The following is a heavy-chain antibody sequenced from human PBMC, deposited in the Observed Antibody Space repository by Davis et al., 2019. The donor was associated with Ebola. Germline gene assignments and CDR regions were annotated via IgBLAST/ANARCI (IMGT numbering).Heavy chain of an antibody. CDR3: ARYYDILTGLDY. D-gene: IGHD3-9*01. V-gene: IGHV4-30-4*08. J-gene: IGHJ4*02. Sequence: SETLSLTCTVSGGSISSSSYYWGWIRQPPGKGLEWIGYIYYSGSTYYNPSLKSRVTISVDTSKNQFSLKLSSVTAADTAVYYCARYYDILTGLDYWGQGTLVTVSS. CDR1: GGSISSSSYY. CDR2: IYYSGST.